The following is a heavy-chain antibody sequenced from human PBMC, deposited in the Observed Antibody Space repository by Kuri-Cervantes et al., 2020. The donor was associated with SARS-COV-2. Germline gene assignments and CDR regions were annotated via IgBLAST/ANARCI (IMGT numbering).Heavy chain of an antibody. J-gene: IGHJ4*02. CDR3: ARGRGTYSSGWYPFDY. CDR1: GFTFSSYA. Sequence: CAASGFTFSSYAMSWVRPAPGKGLEWIGEINHRGSTNYNPSLKSRVTISVDTSKNQFSLKLSSVTAADTAVYYCARGRGTYSSGWYPFDYWGQGTLVTVSS. CDR2: INHRGST. D-gene: IGHD6-19*01. V-gene: IGHV4-34*01.